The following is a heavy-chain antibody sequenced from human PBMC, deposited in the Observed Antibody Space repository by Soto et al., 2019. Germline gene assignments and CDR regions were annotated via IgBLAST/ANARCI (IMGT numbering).Heavy chain of an antibody. J-gene: IGHJ4*02. CDR2: IWYDGSKK. V-gene: IGHV3-33*01. D-gene: IGHD5-12*01. CDR1: GFTFSNHA. Sequence: PGGSLRLSCAASGFTFSNHAMNWVRQAPGKGLEWVAVIWYDGSKKYYGDSVKGRFTVARDDSKSTLSLQMNSLRVEDTAVYYCARDPGYSGFDFDYWGQGTLVTVSS. CDR3: ARDPGYSGFDFDY.